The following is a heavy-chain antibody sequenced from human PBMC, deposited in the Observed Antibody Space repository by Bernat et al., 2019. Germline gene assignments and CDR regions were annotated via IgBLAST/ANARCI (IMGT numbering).Heavy chain of an antibody. V-gene: IGHV3-13*01. CDR3: AKDIGTYIQDAFDI. J-gene: IGHJ3*02. Sequence: EVQLVESGGGLVQPGGSLRLSCAASGFTFSSYDMHWVRQATGKGLEWVSAIGTAGDTYYPGSVKGRFTISRENAKNSLYLQMNSLRAEDTALYYCAKDIGTYIQDAFDIWGQGTMVTVSS. D-gene: IGHD1-14*01. CDR1: GFTFSSYD. CDR2: IGTAGDT.